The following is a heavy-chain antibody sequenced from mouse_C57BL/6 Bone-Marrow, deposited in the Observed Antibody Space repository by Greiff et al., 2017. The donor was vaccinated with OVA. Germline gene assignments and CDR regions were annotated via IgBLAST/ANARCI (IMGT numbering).Heavy chain of an antibody. J-gene: IGHJ2*01. CDR3: ARWRWLALGGFDY. V-gene: IGHV1-72*01. CDR2: IDPNSGGT. CDR1: GYTFTSYW. D-gene: IGHD2-3*01. Sequence: VKQSCKASGYTFTSYWMHWVKQRPGRGLEWIGRIDPNSGGTKYNEKFKSKATLTVDKPSSTAYMQLSSLTSEDSAVYYCARWRWLALGGFDYWGQGTTLTVSS.